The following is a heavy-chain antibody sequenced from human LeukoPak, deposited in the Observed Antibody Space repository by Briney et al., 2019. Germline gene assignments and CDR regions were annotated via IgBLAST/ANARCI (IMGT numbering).Heavy chain of an antibody. V-gene: IGHV3-11*06. Sequence: GGSLRLSCAASGFTFSDYYMSWIRQAPGKGLEWVSYISSSSSYTNYADSVKGRFTISRDNAKNSLYLQMNSLRAEDTAVYYCARANFLYCSSTTCLFDYWGQGTLVTVSS. J-gene: IGHJ4*02. D-gene: IGHD2-2*01. CDR1: GFTFSDYY. CDR2: ISSSSSYT. CDR3: ARANFLYCSSTTCLFDY.